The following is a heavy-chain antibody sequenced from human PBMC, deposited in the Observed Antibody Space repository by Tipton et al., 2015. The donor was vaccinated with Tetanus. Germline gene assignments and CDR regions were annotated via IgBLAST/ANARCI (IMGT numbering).Heavy chain of an antibody. J-gene: IGHJ5*02. Sequence: LSLTCNVSGGSLKSGGYYWTWIRQHPVRGLEWIGYIYYTGNTYYNPSLKSRVTISVDTSKNQFSLKLTSVTAADTAVYYCARRLIQNLFDPWGQGTLVTVSS. CDR3: ARRLIQNLFDP. D-gene: IGHD2-8*01. V-gene: IGHV4-31*03. CDR2: IYYTGNT. CDR1: GGSLKSGGYY.